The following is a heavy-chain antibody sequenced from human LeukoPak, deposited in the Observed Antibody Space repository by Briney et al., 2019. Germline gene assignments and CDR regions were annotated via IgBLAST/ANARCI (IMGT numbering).Heavy chain of an antibody. CDR1: GGSISSYY. CDR2: IYYSGST. D-gene: IGHD2-15*01. CDR3: ARRYCSGGSCYSSLDY. V-gene: IGHV4-59*08. J-gene: IGHJ4*02. Sequence: SETLSLTCTVSGGSISSYYWSWIRQPPGKGLEWIGYIYYSGSTNYNPSLKSRVTISVDTSKNQFSLKLSSATAADTAVYYCARRYCSGGSCYSSLDYWGQGSLVTVSS.